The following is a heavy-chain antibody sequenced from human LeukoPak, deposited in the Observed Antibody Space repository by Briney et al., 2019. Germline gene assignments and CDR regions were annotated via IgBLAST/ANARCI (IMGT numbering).Heavy chain of an antibody. CDR2: IKSKTDGGTT. CDR3: TTIRGFCSGRSCLGY. V-gene: IGHV3-15*01. Sequence: GGSLRLSCAASGFTFSNYAMSWVRQAPGKGLEWVGRIKSKTDGGTTDYAAPVKGRFTISRDDSKSTLYLQMNSLKSEDTAVYYCTTIRGFCSGRSCLGYWGQGTLVTVSS. J-gene: IGHJ4*02. CDR1: GFTFSNYA. D-gene: IGHD2-15*01.